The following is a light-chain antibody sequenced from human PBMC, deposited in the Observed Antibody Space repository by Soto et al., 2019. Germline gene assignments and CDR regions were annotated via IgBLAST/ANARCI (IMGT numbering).Light chain of an antibody. CDR3: QKYDNCIRT. Sequence: DIQMTQSPSSLSASVGDRVTITCRASQGIDNYLAWYQQKPGRAPKLLIYSASTLQSGVPSRFSGSGSGTDFTLTISSLQPEDVATYYCQKYDNCIRTFGPGTTVDIK. CDR1: QGIDNY. CDR2: SAS. V-gene: IGKV1-27*01. J-gene: IGKJ3*01.